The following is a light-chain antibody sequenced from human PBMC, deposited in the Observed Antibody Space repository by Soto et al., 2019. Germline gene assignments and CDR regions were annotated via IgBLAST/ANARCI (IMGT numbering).Light chain of an antibody. CDR3: QHRSIWPVS. V-gene: IGKV3-11*01. J-gene: IGKJ5*01. CDR1: QSVNRY. CDR2: DAS. Sequence: EIVLTQSPATLSFSPGERATVSCRASQSVNRYLAWYQQKPGLPPRLLLYDASSRATGIPARFSGSGSGTDLTLTSSSLEPEDFAVDYCQHRSIWPVSFGQGTRLEIK.